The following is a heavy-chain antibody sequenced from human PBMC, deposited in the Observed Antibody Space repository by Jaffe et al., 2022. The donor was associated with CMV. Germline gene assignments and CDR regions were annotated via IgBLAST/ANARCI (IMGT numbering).Heavy chain of an antibody. V-gene: IGHV4-59*01. D-gene: IGHD3-3*02. CDR1: VGSISDYY. CDR3: ARAAISGNRRDAFDI. J-gene: IGHJ3*02. CDR2: VYDNAIT. Sequence: QVQLQESGPGLVKPSETLSLTCTVSVGSISDYYWSWIRQPPGKGLEWIACVYDNAITTYNPSLKSRVTISIDTSKNQFSLKLSSVTAADTALYYCARAAISGNRRDAFDIWGQGTMLSVSS.